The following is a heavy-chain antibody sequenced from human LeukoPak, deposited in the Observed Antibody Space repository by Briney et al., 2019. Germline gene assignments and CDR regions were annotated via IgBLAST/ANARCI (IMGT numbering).Heavy chain of an antibody. J-gene: IGHJ6*03. CDR1: GGSFSSHA. V-gene: IGHV1-69*05. CDR3: ARGLQYQLLKALGYYYMDV. CDR2: IIPISGTA. Sequence: ASVKVSCKATGGSFSSHAIAWVRQAPGQGPEWMGGIIPISGTANYAQKFQGRVTITTDESTSTAYMELSSLTSDDTAVYYCARGLQYQLLKALGYYYMDVWGEGTTVTVSS. D-gene: IGHD2-2*01.